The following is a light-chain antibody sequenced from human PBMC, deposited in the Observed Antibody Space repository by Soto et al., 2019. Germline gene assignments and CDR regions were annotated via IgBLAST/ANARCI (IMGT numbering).Light chain of an antibody. J-gene: IGKJ2*01. CDR3: HQYDSYVT. CDR1: QTISTW. V-gene: IGKV1-5*01. Sequence: DIPMTQSPSTLSASVGDRVTITCRASQTISTWLAWYQQKPGTAPKLLIYDASILESGVPSRFSGSGSGTEFTLTISSLQPDDFATYYCHQYDSYVTFGQGTKLEI. CDR2: DAS.